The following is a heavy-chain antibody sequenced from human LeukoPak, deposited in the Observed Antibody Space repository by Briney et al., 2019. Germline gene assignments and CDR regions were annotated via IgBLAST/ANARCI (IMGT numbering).Heavy chain of an antibody. J-gene: IGHJ4*02. CDR1: GGSISSYY. CDR3: ASVAELEIDY. D-gene: IGHD1-1*01. Sequence: SETLSLTCTVSGGSISSYYWSWFRQPPGKGLEWIGYIHNSGSTSYNPSLKSRVTISVHTSRNQFSLKLSSVTAADTAVYYCASVAELEIDYWGQGTLVTVSS. CDR2: IHNSGST. V-gene: IGHV4-59*01.